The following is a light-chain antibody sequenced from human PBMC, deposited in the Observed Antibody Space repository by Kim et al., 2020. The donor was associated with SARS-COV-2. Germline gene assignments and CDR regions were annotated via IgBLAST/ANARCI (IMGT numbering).Light chain of an antibody. CDR3: QVWDSSSDVV. CDR2: DDS. J-gene: IGLJ2*01. Sequence: VAPGKTARITCGGNKIGRKSVHWYQQKRGQAPVLVVYDDSDGPSGIPERLSGSNSGNTATLTISRVEAGDEADYYCQVWDSSSDVVFGGGTQLTVL. CDR1: KIGRKS. V-gene: IGLV3-21*03.